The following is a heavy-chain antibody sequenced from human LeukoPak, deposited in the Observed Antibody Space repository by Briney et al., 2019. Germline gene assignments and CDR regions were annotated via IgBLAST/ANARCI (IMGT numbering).Heavy chain of an antibody. CDR2: INGSGGST. D-gene: IGHD1-26*01. J-gene: IGHJ5*02. CDR1: GFTFGSYA. CDR3: AKKYSTGLDP. V-gene: IGHV3-23*01. Sequence: GGSLRLSCAASGFTFGSYAMSWVRQAPGKGLEWVSDINGSGGSTYYTDSVKGRFTISRDNSKNTLYLQMNSLRAEDTAIYYCAKKYSTGLDPWGPGTLVTVSS.